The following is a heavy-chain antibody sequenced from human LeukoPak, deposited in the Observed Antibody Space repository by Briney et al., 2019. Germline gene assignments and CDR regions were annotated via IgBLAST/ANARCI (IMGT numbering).Heavy chain of an antibody. CDR3: ARGRNDISSWYGGSYYYMDV. J-gene: IGHJ6*03. CDR1: GFTFSSYS. Sequence: PGGSLRLSCAASGFTFSSYSMNWARQAPGKGLEWVSSISRGGSYIYYADSVKGRFTISRDDAKNSLYLQMNSLRAEDTAFYYCARGRNDISSWYGGSYYYMDVWGKGTTVTVSS. CDR2: ISRGGSYI. V-gene: IGHV3-21*04. D-gene: IGHD6-13*01.